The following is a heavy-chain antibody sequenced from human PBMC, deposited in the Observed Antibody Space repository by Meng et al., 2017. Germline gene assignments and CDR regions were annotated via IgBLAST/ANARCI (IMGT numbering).Heavy chain of an antibody. CDR3: ARAHGYGVYDY. J-gene: IGHJ4*02. V-gene: IGHV3-13*01. CDR1: GFTFSSYD. D-gene: IGHD2-15*01. Sequence: VQLVGSGGGLVQPGGSLRLSCAASGFTFSSYDMHWVRQATGKGLEWVSAIGTAGDTYYPGSVKGRFTISRENAKNSLYLQMNSLRAGDTAVYYCARAHGYGVYDYWGQGTLVTVSS. CDR2: IGTAGDT.